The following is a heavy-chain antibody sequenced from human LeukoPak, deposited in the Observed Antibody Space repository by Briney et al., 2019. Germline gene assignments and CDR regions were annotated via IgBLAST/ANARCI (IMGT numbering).Heavy chain of an antibody. J-gene: IGHJ4*02. CDR1: GFTFSTLA. CDR3: ATYRQVLLPFES. V-gene: IGHV3-23*01. CDR2: IFPSGGEI. Sequence: GGSLRLSCAASGFTFSTLAMIWVRQPPGKGLEWVSSIFPSGGEIHYADSVRGRFTISRDNSKSTLSLQMNSLRAEDTAIYYCATYRQVLLPFESWGQGTLVTVSS. D-gene: IGHD2-8*02.